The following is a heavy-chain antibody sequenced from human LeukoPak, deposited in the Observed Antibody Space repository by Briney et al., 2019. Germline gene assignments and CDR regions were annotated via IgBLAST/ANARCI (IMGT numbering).Heavy chain of an antibody. V-gene: IGHV4-59*01. J-gene: IGHJ4*02. CDR2: IYYTGST. CDR3: ARYYYTTGSLDY. D-gene: IGHD3-22*01. CDR1: GGSINNYY. Sequence: SETLSLTCSVSGGSINNYYWGWIRQPPGKGLEWIGYIYYTGSTNCNPSLKSRLILSVDTSKNQLSLRLNSVTAADTAVYFCARYYYTTGSLDYWGQGTLVTVSS.